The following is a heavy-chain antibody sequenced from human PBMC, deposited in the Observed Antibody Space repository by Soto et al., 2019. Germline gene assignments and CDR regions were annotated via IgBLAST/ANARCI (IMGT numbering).Heavy chain of an antibody. CDR2: IKSKTDGGTT. Sequence: EVQLVESGGGLVKPGGSLRLSCAVSGFTFDKVWMNWVSQAPGKGLEWVGRIKSKTDGGTTDYAAPVKGRFTISRDDSKNMLYLQMNSLKTEDTGMYFCTTRRDDLLYWGQGTLVTVSS. CDR1: GFTFDKVW. J-gene: IGHJ4*02. D-gene: IGHD1-26*01. CDR3: TTRRDDLLY. V-gene: IGHV3-15*07.